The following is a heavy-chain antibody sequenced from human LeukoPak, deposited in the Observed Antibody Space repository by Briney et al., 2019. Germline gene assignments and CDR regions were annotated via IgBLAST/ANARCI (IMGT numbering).Heavy chain of an antibody. D-gene: IGHD2-2*01. J-gene: IGHJ5*02. CDR3: VTVGMTSIWSYLRFDP. Sequence: GGSLRLSCSASGFTFSTNSMHWVRQAPGKGLEFVSSITSNGGSTYYADSVKGRFTISRDNSKNTLYLQMSSLRAEDTAVYYCVTVGMTSIWSYLRFDPRGQGTLVSVSS. CDR1: GFTFSTNS. CDR2: ITSNGGST. V-gene: IGHV3-64D*08.